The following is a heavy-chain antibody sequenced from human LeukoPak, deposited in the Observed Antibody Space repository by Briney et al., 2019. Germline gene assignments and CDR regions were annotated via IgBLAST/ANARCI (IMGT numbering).Heavy chain of an antibody. Sequence: GESLRLSCAASGFTFSSYSMNWVRQAPGKGLEWVSSISSSSSYIYYADSVKGRFTISRDNAKNSLYLQMNSLRAEDTAVYYCARVVVAAALYYFDYWGQGTLVTVSS. V-gene: IGHV3-21*01. CDR1: GFTFSSYS. D-gene: IGHD2-15*01. CDR2: ISSSSSYI. J-gene: IGHJ4*02. CDR3: ARVVVAAALYYFDY.